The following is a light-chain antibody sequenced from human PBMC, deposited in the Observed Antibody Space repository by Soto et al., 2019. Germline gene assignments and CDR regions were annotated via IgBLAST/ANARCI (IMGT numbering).Light chain of an antibody. V-gene: IGKV1-12*01. Sequence: DIQMTQSPSSVSASVGDRVTITCRASQGISSWLAWYQQKPGKAPNLLIYAASSLQSGVPSRFSGGGSGTDFTRTIISLQPEDSATHYCRPANSFPLAFGGGTKVDIQ. CDR3: RPANSFPLA. CDR1: QGISSW. CDR2: AAS. J-gene: IGKJ4*01.